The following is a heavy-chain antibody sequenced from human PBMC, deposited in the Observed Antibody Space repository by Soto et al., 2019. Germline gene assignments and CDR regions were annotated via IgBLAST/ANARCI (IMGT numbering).Heavy chain of an antibody. D-gene: IGHD3-10*01. CDR1: GGSISSYY. V-gene: IGHV4-59*08. CDR2: VYDSGST. Sequence: QVQLQESGPGLVKPSETLSLTCTGSGGSISSYYWSWIRQSPVKGLEWIGYVYDSGSTNYNPSLKSRVSISVDTSKTECSLKLSSVTGARTAVYYCARGIGAPYYMVVLGIGTTVTVS. CDR3: ARGIGAPYYMVV. J-gene: IGHJ6*03.